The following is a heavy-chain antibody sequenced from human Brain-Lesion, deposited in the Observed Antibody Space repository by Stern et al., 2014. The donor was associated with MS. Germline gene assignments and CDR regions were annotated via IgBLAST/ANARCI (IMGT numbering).Heavy chain of an antibody. CDR2: FDPEDGET. J-gene: IGHJ4*02. CDR1: GYTLTELS. V-gene: IGHV1-24*01. Sequence: VQLLESGAEVKKPVASVKVSCKVSGYTLTELSMPWVRQAPRKGLEWKGGFDPEDGETIYAQKFRGRVTMTEDTSTDTADMELSSLRSEDTAVYYCATLSPGAGGNYYRRFDYWGQGTLVTVSS. D-gene: IGHD1-26*01. CDR3: ATLSPGAGGNYYRRFDY.